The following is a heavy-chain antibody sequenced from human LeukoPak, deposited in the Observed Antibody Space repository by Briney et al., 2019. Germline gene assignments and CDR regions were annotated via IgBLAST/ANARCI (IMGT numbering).Heavy chain of an antibody. CDR2: MNPNSGNT. V-gene: IGHV1-8*03. D-gene: IGHD6-19*01. Sequence: ASVKVSCTASGYTFTSYDINWVRQATGQGLEWMGWMNPNSGNTGYAQKFQGRVTITRNTSISTAYMELSSLRSEDTAVYYCARAIVAGTYYYYYMDVWGKGTTVTVSS. CDR1: GYTFTSYD. J-gene: IGHJ6*03. CDR3: ARAIVAGTYYYYYMDV.